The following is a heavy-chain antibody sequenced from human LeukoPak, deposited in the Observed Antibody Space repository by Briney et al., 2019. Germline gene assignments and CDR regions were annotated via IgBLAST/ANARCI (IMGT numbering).Heavy chain of an antibody. Sequence: SETLSLTCTVSGGSISSSSYYWGWIRQPPGKGLEWIGSIYYSGSTYYNPSLKSRVTISVDTSKNQFSLKLSFVTAADTAVYYCANGGLSYYDSSGYTYFDYWGQGTLVTVSS. CDR2: IYYSGST. V-gene: IGHV4-39*01. CDR3: ANGGLSYYDSSGYTYFDY. D-gene: IGHD3-22*01. J-gene: IGHJ4*02. CDR1: GGSISSSSYY.